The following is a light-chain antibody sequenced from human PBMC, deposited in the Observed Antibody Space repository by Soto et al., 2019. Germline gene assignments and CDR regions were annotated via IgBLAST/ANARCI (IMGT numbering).Light chain of an antibody. Sequence: QSALPQPASVSGSPGQSITISCTGTSSDVGGFNYVSWYQQYPGEAPKLLIYEVSNRPSGVSSRFSGSKSGNTASPTISGLQADDEGDYYCSSFTTSNTWVFGGGTKLTVL. CDR3: SSFTTSNTWV. CDR2: EVS. J-gene: IGLJ3*02. CDR1: SSDVGGFNY. V-gene: IGLV2-14*01.